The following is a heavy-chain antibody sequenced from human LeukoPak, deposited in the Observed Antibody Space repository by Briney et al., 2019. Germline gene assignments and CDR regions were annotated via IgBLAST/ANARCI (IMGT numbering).Heavy chain of an antibody. D-gene: IGHD2-2*01. Sequence: SQTLSLTCTVSGGSISSGSYYWSWIRQPAGKGLEWIGRIYTSGSGNYNPSLNSRTTISVDTSKNQFSLKLSSVTAADTAVYYCARASMEDIVVVPAAIKWYFDLWGRGTLVTVSS. CDR3: ARASMEDIVVVPAAIKWYFDL. V-gene: IGHV4-61*02. CDR2: IYTSGSG. J-gene: IGHJ2*01. CDR1: GGSISSGSYY.